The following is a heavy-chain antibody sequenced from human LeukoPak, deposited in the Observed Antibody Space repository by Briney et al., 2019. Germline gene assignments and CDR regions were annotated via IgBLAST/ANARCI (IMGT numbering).Heavy chain of an antibody. CDR3: ARGNYYGSSGYYYVHY. CDR1: GFTFSNYG. D-gene: IGHD3-22*01. V-gene: IGHV3-30*03. Sequence: GGSLRLSCAASGFTFSNYGMHWVRQAPGKGLEWVAAISYDGSHKPYADSVKGRFTVSRDNSKNTLYLQMNSLRVEDTAGYYCARGNYYGSSGYYYVHYWGQGTLVTVSS. CDR2: ISYDGSHK. J-gene: IGHJ4*02.